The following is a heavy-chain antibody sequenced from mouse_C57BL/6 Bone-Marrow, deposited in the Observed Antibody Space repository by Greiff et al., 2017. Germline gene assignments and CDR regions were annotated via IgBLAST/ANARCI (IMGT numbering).Heavy chain of an antibody. Sequence: VQLQQSGAELVRPGTSVKMSCKASGYTFTNYWIGWAKQRPGHGLAWIGDIYPGGGYTNYNEKFKGKATLTADKSSSTAYMQFSSLTSEDSAIYYGARSIGNWDGFAYWGQGTLVTVSA. J-gene: IGHJ3*01. CDR1: GYTFTNYW. V-gene: IGHV1-63*01. D-gene: IGHD4-1*01. CDR2: IYPGGGYT. CDR3: ARSIGNWDGFAY.